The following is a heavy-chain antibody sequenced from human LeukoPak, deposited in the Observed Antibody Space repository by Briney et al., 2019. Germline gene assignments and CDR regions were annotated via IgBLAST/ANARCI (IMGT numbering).Heavy chain of an antibody. CDR2: ISSSSSFI. D-gene: IGHD6-19*01. J-gene: IGHJ4*02. V-gene: IGHV3-21*01. Sequence: GGSLRLSCAASGFTFSSHSMNWVRQAPGKGLEWVSSISSSSSFIYYVDSVKGRFTISRDNAKNSLCLQMNSLRAEDTAVYYCARELTVAGITDYWGQGTLVTVSS. CDR1: GFTFSSHS. CDR3: ARELTVAGITDY.